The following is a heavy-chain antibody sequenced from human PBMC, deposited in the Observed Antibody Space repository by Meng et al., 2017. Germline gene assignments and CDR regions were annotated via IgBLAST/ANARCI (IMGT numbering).Heavy chain of an antibody. V-gene: IGHV3-66*02. D-gene: IGHD6-6*01. CDR2: ISIGGGT. CDR1: GFTVSSIY. J-gene: IGHJ5*02. Sequence: EGVLGGCGGGLGQRGGSLRLSRAASGFTVSSIYMSWGRQAPGKGRGGVSGISIGGGTSSADSVKSRFTISRDNSKSTLYLQMYSLRAEDTAVYYCARESMYNWFDPWGQGTLVTVSS. CDR3: ARESMYNWFDP.